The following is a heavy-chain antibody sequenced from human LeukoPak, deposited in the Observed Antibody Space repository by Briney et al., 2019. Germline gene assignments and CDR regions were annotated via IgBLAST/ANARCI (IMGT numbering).Heavy chain of an antibody. CDR2: IYYSGST. CDR3: ASSRGSSGWNNYYYYGMDV. V-gene: IGHV4-59*01. Sequence: PSETLSLTCTVSGGSISSYYWSWIRQPPGKGLEWIGYIYYSGSTNYNPSLKSRVTISVDTSKNQFSLKLSSVTAADTAVYYCASSRGSSGWNNYYYYGMDVWGQGTTVTVSS. D-gene: IGHD6-19*01. CDR1: GGSISSYY. J-gene: IGHJ6*02.